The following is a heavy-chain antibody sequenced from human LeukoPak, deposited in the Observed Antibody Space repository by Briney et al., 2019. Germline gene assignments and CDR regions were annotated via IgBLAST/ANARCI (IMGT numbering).Heavy chain of an antibody. CDR2: INPNNGDT. CDR1: GDTLTDYY. CDR3: ARDSDSGTSWTNWFDP. Sequence: GASVKVSCKSSGDTLTDYYMNWVRQAPGQGLQWMGWINPNNGDTNYAQNFQGRVTMTRDTSISTAYMELSRLRSGDTAVYYCARDSDSGTSWTNWFDPWGQGTLVTVSS. V-gene: IGHV1-2*02. D-gene: IGHD1-26*01. J-gene: IGHJ5*02.